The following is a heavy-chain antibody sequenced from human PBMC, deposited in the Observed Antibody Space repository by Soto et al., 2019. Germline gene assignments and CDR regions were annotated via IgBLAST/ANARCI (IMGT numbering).Heavy chain of an antibody. CDR1: GYSFTSYW. J-gene: IGHJ2*01. CDR2: IYPGDSDT. Sequence: PGESLKISCKGSGYSFTSYWIGWVRQMPGKGLEWMGIIYPGDSDTRYSPSFQGQVTISADKSISTAYLQWSSLKASDTAMYYCARRRRTVTSTYWYFDLWGRGTLVTVSS. CDR3: ARRRRTVTSTYWYFDL. V-gene: IGHV5-51*01. D-gene: IGHD4-4*01.